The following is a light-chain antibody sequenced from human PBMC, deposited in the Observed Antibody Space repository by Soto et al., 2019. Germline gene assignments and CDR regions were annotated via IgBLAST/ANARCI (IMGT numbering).Light chain of an antibody. CDR2: EGS. CDR1: SSDVGNYNL. J-gene: IGLJ1*01. CDR3: CSYARGSTDV. V-gene: IGLV2-23*01. Sequence: QPVLTQPASVSGSPGQSITISCTGTSSDVGNYNLVSWYQQHPGKAPKLMIYEGSKRPSGVSNRFSGSKSDNTASLTISGLQAEDEAHYYCCSYARGSTDVFGTGTKLTVL.